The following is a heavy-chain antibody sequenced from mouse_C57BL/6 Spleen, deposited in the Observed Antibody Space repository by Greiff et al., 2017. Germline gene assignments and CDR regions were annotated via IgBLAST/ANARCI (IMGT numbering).Heavy chain of an antibody. D-gene: IGHD1-1*01. J-gene: IGHJ2*01. CDR2: IHPNSGST. Sequence: VQLQQPGAELVKPGASVKLSCKASGYTFTSYWMHWVKQRPGQGLEWIGMIHPNSGSTNYNEKFKSKATLTVDKSSSTAYMQLSSLTSEDSAVYYCAREEDYYGSSFLGYWGQGTTLTVSS. V-gene: IGHV1-64*01. CDR3: AREEDYYGSSFLGY. CDR1: GYTFTSYW.